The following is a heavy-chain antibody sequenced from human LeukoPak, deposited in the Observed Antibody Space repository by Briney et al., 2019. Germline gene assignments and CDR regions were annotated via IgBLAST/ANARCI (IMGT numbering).Heavy chain of an antibody. CDR2: INPNSGGT. CDR1: GYTFTCYY. V-gene: IGHV1-2*02. CDR3: AREWEVVPGDY. Sequence: ASVKVSCKASGYTFTCYYMHWGRQAPGQGLEWMGWINPNSGGTNYAQKFQGRVTMTRDTSISTAYMELSRLRSDDTAVYYCAREWEVVPGDYWGQGTLVTVSS. D-gene: IGHD1-26*01. J-gene: IGHJ4*02.